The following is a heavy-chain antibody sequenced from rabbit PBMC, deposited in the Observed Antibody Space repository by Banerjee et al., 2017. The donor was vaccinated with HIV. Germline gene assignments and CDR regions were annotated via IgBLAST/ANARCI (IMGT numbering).Heavy chain of an antibody. V-gene: IGHV1S45*01. Sequence: QEQLVESGGDLVKPEGSLTLTCTASGFDFSTYGVSWVRQAPGKGLEWIGCLNSGSGSAFYASWAKGRFTISKSSSTTVTLQMTSLTAADTGSYFCARDVGGSDLYSLSLWGQGTLVTVS. D-gene: IGHD3-3*01. J-gene: IGHJ3*01. CDR1: GFDFSTYG. CDR2: LNSGSGSA. CDR3: ARDVGGSDLYSLSL.